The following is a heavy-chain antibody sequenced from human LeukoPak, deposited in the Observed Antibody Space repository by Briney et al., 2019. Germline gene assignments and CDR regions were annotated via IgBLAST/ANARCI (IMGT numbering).Heavy chain of an antibody. J-gene: IGHJ3*02. Sequence: PSETLSLTCTVSGGSLSSYYWSWIRQPPGKGLEWIGYIYYSGSTNYNPSLKSRVTISVDTSKNQFSLKLSSVTAADTAVYYCAGDLRKLLLFHDAFDIWGQGTMVTVSS. CDR3: AGDLRKLLLFHDAFDI. CDR1: GGSLSSYY. V-gene: IGHV4-4*08. D-gene: IGHD2-15*01. CDR2: IYYSGST.